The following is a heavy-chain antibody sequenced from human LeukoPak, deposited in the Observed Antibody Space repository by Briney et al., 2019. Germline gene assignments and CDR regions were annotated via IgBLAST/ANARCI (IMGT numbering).Heavy chain of an antibody. J-gene: IGHJ4*02. CDR3: ARGRATCHDY. Sequence: SETLSLTCAVYGGSFSGYYWSWIRQPPGKGLEWIGEINHSGSTNYNPSLKSRVTISVDTSKNQSSLKLSSVTAADTAVYYCARGRATCHDYWGQGTLVTVSS. V-gene: IGHV4-34*01. CDR1: GGSFSGYY. CDR2: INHSGST. D-gene: IGHD1-26*01.